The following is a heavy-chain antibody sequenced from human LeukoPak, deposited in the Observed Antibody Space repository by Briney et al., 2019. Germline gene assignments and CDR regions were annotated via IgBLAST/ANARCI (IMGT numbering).Heavy chain of an antibody. CDR2: ISGSGGST. D-gene: IGHD3-22*01. J-gene: IGHJ3*02. CDR3: AKVTYYYDSSGYYADAFDI. CDR1: GFTFSSYA. V-gene: IGHV3-23*01. Sequence: GGSLRLSCAASGFTFSSYAMSWVRQAPGKGLEWVSAISGSGGSTYYADSVKGRFTISRDNSKNTLYLQMNSLRAEDTAVYYCAKVTYYYDSSGYYADAFDIWGQGTVVTVSS.